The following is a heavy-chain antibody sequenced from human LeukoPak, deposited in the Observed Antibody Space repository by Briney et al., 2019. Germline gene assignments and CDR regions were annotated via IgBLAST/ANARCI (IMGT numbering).Heavy chain of an antibody. CDR2: ISSSSSYI. V-gene: IGHV3-21*01. D-gene: IGHD4-17*01. CDR3: ARGLYGDSYYFDY. J-gene: IGHJ4*02. CDR1: GFTFSSYS. Sequence: PGGSLRLSCAASGFTFSSYSMNWVRQAPGKGLEWVSSISSSSSYIYYADSVKGRFTISRDNAKNSLYLQMNSLRAEDTAVYYCARGLYGDSYYFDYWGQGTLVTVSS.